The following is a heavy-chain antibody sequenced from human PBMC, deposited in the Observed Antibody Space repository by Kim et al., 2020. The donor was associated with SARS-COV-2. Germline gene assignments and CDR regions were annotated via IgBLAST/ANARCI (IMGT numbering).Heavy chain of an antibody. V-gene: IGHV4-31*03. CDR2: IYYSGST. Sequence: SETLSLTCTVSGGSISSGGYYWSWIRQHPGKGLEWIGYIYYSGSTYYNPSLKSRVTISVDTSKNQFSLKLSSVTAADTAVYYCARGDTMVRESDAFDIWGQGTMVTVSS. D-gene: IGHD3-10*01. J-gene: IGHJ3*02. CDR3: ARGDTMVRESDAFDI. CDR1: GGSISSGGYY.